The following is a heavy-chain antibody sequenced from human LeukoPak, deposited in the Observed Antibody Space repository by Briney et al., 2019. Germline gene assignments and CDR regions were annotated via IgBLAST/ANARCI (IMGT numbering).Heavy chain of an antibody. CDR2: ISSGSSYT. V-gene: IGHV3-11*06. J-gene: IGHJ4*02. CDR3: ARAGAYGDYSYFDY. D-gene: IGHD4-17*01. Sequence: GGSLRLSCAASGFSFSEYYMSWIRQAPGKGLEWVSCISSGSSYTNYTDSVKGRFTIYRDNSKNTLYLQMNSLRAEDTAVYYCARAGAYGDYSYFDYWGQGTLVTVSS. CDR1: GFSFSEYY.